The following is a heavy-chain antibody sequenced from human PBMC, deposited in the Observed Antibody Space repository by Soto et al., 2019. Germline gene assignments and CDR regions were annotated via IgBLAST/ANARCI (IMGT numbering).Heavy chain of an antibody. D-gene: IGHD2-2*01. CDR3: ARHRGTYCSSTSCYGMDV. CDR2: IYPGDSDT. J-gene: IGHJ6*02. Sequence: GESLKISCKGSGYSLTSYSMSWVRQMPEKGLEWMGIIYPGDSDTRYSPSFQGQVTISADKSISTAYLQWSSLKASDTAMYYCARHRGTYCSSTSCYGMDVWGQGTTVTVS. CDR1: GYSLTSYS. V-gene: IGHV5-51*01.